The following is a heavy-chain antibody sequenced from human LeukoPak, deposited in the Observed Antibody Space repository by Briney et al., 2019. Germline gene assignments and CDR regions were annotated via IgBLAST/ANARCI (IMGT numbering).Heavy chain of an antibody. CDR3: ARDLEVSSVNLGLDP. CDR1: GYTFTGYY. CDR2: INPNSGGT. V-gene: IGHV1-2*02. D-gene: IGHD7-27*01. Sequence: GASVKVSCKASGYTFTGYYMHWVRQAPGQGLEWMGWINPNSGGTDYAQNFQGRVTLTRDTSLSTAYMELSRLGSDGTAVYFCARDLEVSSVNLGLDPWGQGTLVTVSS. J-gene: IGHJ5*02.